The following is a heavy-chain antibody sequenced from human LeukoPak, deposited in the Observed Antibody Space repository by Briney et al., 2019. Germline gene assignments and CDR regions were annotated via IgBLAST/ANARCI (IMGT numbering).Heavy chain of an antibody. CDR1: GFTLSSYW. Sequence: GGSLRLSCAASGFTLSSYWMSWVRQAPGKGLEWVANIKQDGSEKYYVDSVKGRFTISRDNAKNSLYLQMNSLGAEDTAVYYCARGKPTYNWNRPVAGYMDVWGKGTTVTVSS. CDR2: IKQDGSEK. D-gene: IGHD1-20*01. J-gene: IGHJ6*03. CDR3: ARGKPTYNWNRPVAGYMDV. V-gene: IGHV3-7*01.